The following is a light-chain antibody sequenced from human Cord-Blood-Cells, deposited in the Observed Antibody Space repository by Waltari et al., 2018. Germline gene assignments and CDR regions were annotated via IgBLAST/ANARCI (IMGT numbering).Light chain of an antibody. CDR2: AAS. V-gene: IGKV1-9*01. CDR3: QQLNSYPWT. J-gene: IGKJ1*01. CDR1: QGISSY. Sequence: IQLTQSPSFFFFFLGDRVTITCRASQGISSYLAWYQQKPGKAPKLLIYAASTLQSGVPSRFSGSGSGTDFTLTISSLQPEDFATYYCQQLNSYPWTFGQGTKVEIK.